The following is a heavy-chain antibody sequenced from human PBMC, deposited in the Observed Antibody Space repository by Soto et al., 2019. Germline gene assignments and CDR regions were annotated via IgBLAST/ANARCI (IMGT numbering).Heavy chain of an antibody. CDR1: GYSFSRYW. CDR3: ARHKGYSYAYYFDY. D-gene: IGHD5-18*01. V-gene: IGHV5-51*01. CDR2: IYPGDSDT. Sequence: GESLKISCKGSGYSFSRYWIAWVRQTPGKGLEWMGLIYPGDSDTRYSPSFQGQVTISADKSISTAYLQWSSLKASDTAMYYCARHKGYSYAYYFDYWGQGTLVTVSS. J-gene: IGHJ4*02.